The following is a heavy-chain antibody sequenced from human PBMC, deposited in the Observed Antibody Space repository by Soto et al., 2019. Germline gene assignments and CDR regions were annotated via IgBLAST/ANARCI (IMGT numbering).Heavy chain of an antibody. D-gene: IGHD3-3*02. CDR2: IIPIFGTA. V-gene: IGHV1-69*13. J-gene: IGHJ6*02. Sequence: GASVKVSCKASGGTFSSYAISWVRQAPGQGLEWTGGIIPIFGTANYAQKFQGRVTITADESTSTAYMELSSLRSEDTAVYYCASHFPLYYYYGMDVWGQGTTVTVSS. CDR1: GGTFSSYA. CDR3: ASHFPLYYYYGMDV.